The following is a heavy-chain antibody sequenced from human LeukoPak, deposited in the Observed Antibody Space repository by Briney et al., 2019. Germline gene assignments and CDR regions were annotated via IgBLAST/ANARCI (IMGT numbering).Heavy chain of an antibody. J-gene: IGHJ4*02. CDR3: ARDNGGLNSFDY. V-gene: IGHV1-8*03. CDR2: MNPKSNNR. D-gene: IGHD4-23*01. Sequence: ASVKVSCKTSGYTFTNHDVNWVRQATGQGLEWMGWMNPKSNNRGYAQKFQGRVTITADESTSTAYMELSSLRSEDTAVYYCARDNGGLNSFDYWGQGTLVTVSS. CDR1: GYTFTNHD.